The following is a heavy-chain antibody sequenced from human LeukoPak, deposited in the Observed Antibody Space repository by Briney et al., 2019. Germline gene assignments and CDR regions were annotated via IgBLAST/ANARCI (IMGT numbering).Heavy chain of an antibody. CDR2: IYSSGPT. Sequence: SETLTLTCIVSGDSIRLKYWSWIRRPAGKGLEWLGRIYSSGPTDYSPSLMSRVTMSLDTSNNQLFLRLRSVTAADTAVYYCARLDILVPRAVEWFDPWGQGTVVTVSS. CDR1: GDSIRLKY. V-gene: IGHV4-4*07. J-gene: IGHJ5*01. D-gene: IGHD3-9*01. CDR3: ARLDILVPRAVEWFDP.